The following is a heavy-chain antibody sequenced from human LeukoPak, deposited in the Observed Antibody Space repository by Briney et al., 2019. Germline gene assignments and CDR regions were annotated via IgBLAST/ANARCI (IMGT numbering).Heavy chain of an antibody. CDR1: GFTFSSYS. CDR3: AKAHYGSGSYYNDY. J-gene: IGHJ4*02. Sequence: GGSLRLSCAASGFTFSSYSMNWVRQAPGKGLEWVSYISSSSSTIYYADSVKGRFTISRDNAKNSLYLQMNSLRAEGTAVYYCAKAHYGSGSYYNDYWGQGTLVTVSS. D-gene: IGHD3-10*01. V-gene: IGHV3-48*01. CDR2: ISSSSSTI.